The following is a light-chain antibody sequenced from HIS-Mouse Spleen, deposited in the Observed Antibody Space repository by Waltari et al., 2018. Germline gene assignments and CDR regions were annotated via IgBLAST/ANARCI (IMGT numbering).Light chain of an antibody. CDR1: SSNIGSNY. CDR2: RNN. V-gene: IGLV1-47*01. CDR3: AAWDDSLSGPV. Sequence: QSVLIQPPSASGTPGQRVTIPCSGSSSNIGSNYVYWYQQLPGTAPKLLIYRNNQRPSGVPDRFSGSKSGTSASLAISGLRSEDEADYYCAAWDDSLSGPVFGGGTKLTVL. J-gene: IGLJ3*02.